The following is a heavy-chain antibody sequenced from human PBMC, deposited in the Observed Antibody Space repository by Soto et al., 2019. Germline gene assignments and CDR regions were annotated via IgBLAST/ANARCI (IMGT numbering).Heavy chain of an antibody. V-gene: IGHV4-30-2*01. CDR2: IYPSGMP. D-gene: IGHD5-18*01. CDR1: GGSISNAAYS. CDR3: ARERGGYGLFDS. Sequence: SETLSLTCTVSGGSISNAAYSWSWIRQPPGKGLEWIGYIYPSGMPFYNPSLRSRVTISIDRSNDQFSLNLKSVTAADTAVYYCARERGGYGLFDSWGQGTLVT. J-gene: IGHJ4*02.